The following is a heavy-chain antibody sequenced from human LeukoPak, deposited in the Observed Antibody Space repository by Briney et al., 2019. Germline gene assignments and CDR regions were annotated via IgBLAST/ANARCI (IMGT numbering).Heavy chain of an antibody. J-gene: IGHJ4*02. CDR2: ISYSEST. V-gene: IGHV4-39*07. D-gene: IGHD3-9*01. Sequence: ASETLSLTCTVSGDSISSSSNYWGWIRQPPGKGLEWIGNISYSESTNYNPSLRSRVTISVDTSKNQFSLKLTSVTAADTALYYCAGPGGYSDWLPYGYWGQGTLVTVSS. CDR3: AGPGGYSDWLPYGY. CDR1: GDSISSSSNY.